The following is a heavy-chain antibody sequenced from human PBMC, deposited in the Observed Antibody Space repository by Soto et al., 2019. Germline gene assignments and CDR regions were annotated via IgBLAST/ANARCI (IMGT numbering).Heavy chain of an antibody. CDR2: IFPGDSQS. J-gene: IGHJ6*02. CDR1: GYRFTAYW. V-gene: IGHV5-51*01. Sequence: GESLKISCNGSGYRFTAYWIAWVRQMPGKGLEWMGIIFPGDSQSRYSPSFQGQVTISVDKSINTAYLQWSSLKASDTAIYYCARGAFGYYGMDVWGQGTTVTVSS. D-gene: IGHD3-10*01. CDR3: ARGAFGYYGMDV.